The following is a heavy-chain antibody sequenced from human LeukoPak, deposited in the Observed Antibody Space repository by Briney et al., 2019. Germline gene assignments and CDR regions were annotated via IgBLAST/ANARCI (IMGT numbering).Heavy chain of an antibody. D-gene: IGHD2-21*02. Sequence: KPSGTLSLTLTVPGGSLRCFYWRWIREPPGEGLGWIGYIYYTGSTNYNPSLKSRVTISVDTSKNQFSLKLGSVTAADTAVYYCARGACGGDCYLVWGQGTLVTVSS. CDR3: ARGACGGDCYLV. CDR2: IYYTGST. J-gene: IGHJ4*02. CDR1: GGSLRCFY. V-gene: IGHV4-59*01.